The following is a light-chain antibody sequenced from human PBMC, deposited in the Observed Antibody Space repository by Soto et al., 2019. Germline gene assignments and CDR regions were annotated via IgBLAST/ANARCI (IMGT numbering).Light chain of an antibody. Sequence: DIVLTQSPGTLSLSPGERATLSCRASQSVRSTSLAWYQQKPGQAPRLLIYDASTRATGTPARFSGSGSGTKFTLSISSLQSEDFAVYYCQQYNNWPITFGQGTRLEIK. J-gene: IGKJ5*01. CDR1: QSVRST. CDR2: DAS. V-gene: IGKV3D-15*01. CDR3: QQYNNWPIT.